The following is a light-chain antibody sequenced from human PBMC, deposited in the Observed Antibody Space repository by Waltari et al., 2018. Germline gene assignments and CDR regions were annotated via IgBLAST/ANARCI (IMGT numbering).Light chain of an antibody. CDR1: SSNIGSNT. CDR3: ATWDDSLNGVV. V-gene: IGLV1-44*01. J-gene: IGLJ2*01. CDR2: NNN. Sequence: QSVLTQPPSASGTPGQRVTISCSGSSSNIGSNTVNWYQQLPGTAPKLLFYNNNQRPSRVPHRFSASKSCTSASLAISGLQSEDESDYYCATWDDSLNGVVFGGGTKLTVL.